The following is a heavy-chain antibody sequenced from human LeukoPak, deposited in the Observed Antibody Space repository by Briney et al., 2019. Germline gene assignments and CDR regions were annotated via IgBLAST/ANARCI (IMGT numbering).Heavy chain of an antibody. Sequence: SETLSLTCAVYGGSFSGYYWSWIRQPPGKGLEWIGDINHSGSTNYNPSLKSRVTISVDTPKNQFSLKLSSVTAADTAVYYCARTIVVVRRFDYWGQGTLVTVSS. V-gene: IGHV4-34*01. CDR1: GGSFSGYY. CDR3: ARTIVVVRRFDY. J-gene: IGHJ4*02. D-gene: IGHD3-22*01. CDR2: INHSGST.